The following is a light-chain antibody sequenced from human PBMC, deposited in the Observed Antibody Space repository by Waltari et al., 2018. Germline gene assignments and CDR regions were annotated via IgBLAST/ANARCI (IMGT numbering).Light chain of an antibody. J-gene: IGLJ3*02. CDR3: CSYAGSIFIWV. Sequence: QSALTQPRSVSGSPGLSVTISCTGTSGDVGGYNYVSWYQHHPGKAPKLLIYDVTKRPSGVPDRVSGYKSGNTASRTISGLQADDEADYYGCSYAGSIFIWVFGGGTKLTVL. CDR1: SGDVGGYNY. CDR2: DVT. V-gene: IGLV2-11*01.